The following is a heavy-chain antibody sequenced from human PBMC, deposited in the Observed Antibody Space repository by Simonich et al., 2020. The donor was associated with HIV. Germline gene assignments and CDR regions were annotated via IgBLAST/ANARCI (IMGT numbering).Heavy chain of an antibody. J-gene: IGHJ4*02. D-gene: IGHD3-10*01. V-gene: IGHV4-34*01. Sequence: QVQLQQWGAGLLKPSETLSLTCAVYGGSFSGYYWSWIRQPPGKGLEWIGTSHHGSSHYTPSLKSRLTISVAMSKNQVFLNLSSVTAADTAVYYCGRNNYGSGIDYWGQGTLVTVSS. CDR1: GGSFSGYY. CDR3: GRNNYGSGIDY. CDR2: SHHGSS.